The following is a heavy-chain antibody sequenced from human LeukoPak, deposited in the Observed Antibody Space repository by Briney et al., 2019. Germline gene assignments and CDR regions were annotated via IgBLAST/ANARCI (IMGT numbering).Heavy chain of an antibody. D-gene: IGHD1-14*01. CDR3: ARGKVLRSFDI. J-gene: IGHJ3*02. V-gene: IGHV1-69*05. CDR1: GYTFTSYG. Sequence: ASVKVSCKASGYTFTSYGISWVRRAPGQGLEWMGGIIPIFGTANYAQKFQGRVTITTDESTSTAYMELSSLRSEDTAVYYCARGKVLRSFDIWGQGTMVTVSS. CDR2: IIPIFGTA.